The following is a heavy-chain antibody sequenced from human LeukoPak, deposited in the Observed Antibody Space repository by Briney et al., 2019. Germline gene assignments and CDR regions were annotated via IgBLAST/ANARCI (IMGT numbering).Heavy chain of an antibody. CDR1: GFTFSSYA. CDR3: AREPGGGANYYYMDV. J-gene: IGHJ6*03. D-gene: IGHD3-16*01. CDR2: ISYDGSNK. Sequence: GGSLRLSCAASGFTFSSYAMHWVRQAPGKGLEWVAVISYDGSNKYYADSVKGRFTISRDNSKNTLYLQMNSLRAEDTAVYYCAREPGGGANYYYMDVWGKGTTVTVSS. V-gene: IGHV3-30*04.